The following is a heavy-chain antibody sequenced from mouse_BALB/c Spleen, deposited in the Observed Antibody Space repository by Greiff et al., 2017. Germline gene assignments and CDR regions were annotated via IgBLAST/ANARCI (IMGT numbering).Heavy chain of an antibody. CDR3: ARAGDSPAWFAY. J-gene: IGHJ3*01. V-gene: IGHV1S81*02. CDR1: GYTFTSYW. CDR2: INPSNGRT. D-gene: IGHD3-1*01. Sequence: QVQLQQPGAELVKPGASVKLSCKASGYTFTSYWMHWVKQRPGQGLEWIGEINPSNGRTNYNEKFKSKATLTVDKSSSTAYMQLSSLTSEDSAVYYCARAGDSPAWFAYWGQGTLVTVSA.